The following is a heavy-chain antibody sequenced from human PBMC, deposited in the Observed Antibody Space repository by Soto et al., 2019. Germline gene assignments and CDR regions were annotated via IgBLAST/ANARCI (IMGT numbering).Heavy chain of an antibody. J-gene: IGHJ4*02. Sequence: PGGSLRRSCAASGFTFSSYGMHWVRQAPGKGLEWVAVISYDGSNKYYADSVKGRFTISRDNSKNTLYLQMNSLRAEDTAVYYCANDGSLGYFDWLATPDFDYWGQGTLVTVSS. CDR2: ISYDGSNK. CDR1: GFTFSSYG. CDR3: ANDGSLGYFDWLATPDFDY. D-gene: IGHD3-9*01. V-gene: IGHV3-30*18.